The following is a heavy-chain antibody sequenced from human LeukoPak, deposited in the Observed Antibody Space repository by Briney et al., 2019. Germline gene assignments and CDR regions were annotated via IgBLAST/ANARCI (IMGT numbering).Heavy chain of an antibody. CDR3: ASLEGGPSDGR. J-gene: IGHJ4*02. Sequence: GGSLRLSCEVSGFPVRSRYMTWVRQPPGKGLECVAVIYSGGTTYHIDSVKGRFTISRDISKSTMYLKMNNLRVEDTAIYYCASLEGGPSDGRWGQGTLVTVSS. CDR1: GFPVRSRY. V-gene: IGHV3-53*01. D-gene: IGHD3-3*01. CDR2: IYSGGTT.